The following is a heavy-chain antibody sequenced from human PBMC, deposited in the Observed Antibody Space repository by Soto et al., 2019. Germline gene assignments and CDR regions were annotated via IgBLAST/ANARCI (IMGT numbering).Heavy chain of an antibody. V-gene: IGHV3-30*18. CDR3: AKDDADYYYDSSGYYYPPDY. Sequence: GGSLRLSCAASGFTFSSYCMHWVRQAPGKGLEWVAVISYDGSNKYYADSVKGRFTISRDNSKNTLYLQMNSLRAEDTAVYYCAKDDADYYYDSSGYYYPPDYWGQGTLVTVSS. CDR2: ISYDGSNK. J-gene: IGHJ4*02. CDR1: GFTFSSYC. D-gene: IGHD3-22*01.